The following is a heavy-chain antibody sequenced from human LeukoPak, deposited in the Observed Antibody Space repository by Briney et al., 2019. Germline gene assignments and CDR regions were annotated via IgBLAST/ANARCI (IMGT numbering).Heavy chain of an antibody. Sequence: KESGPTLVKPTQTLTLTCTFSEISFSNSRVGVGWIRQPPGKALEWLATIHWNDDKRYSPSLRTRVTITKDASKNQVVLTMTNMDPVDTGTYYCARFIVRGEFDYWGQGTLVTVSS. CDR3: ARFIVRGEFDY. CDR1: EISFSNSRVG. J-gene: IGHJ4*02. V-gene: IGHV2-5*01. D-gene: IGHD3-10*01. CDR2: IHWNDDK.